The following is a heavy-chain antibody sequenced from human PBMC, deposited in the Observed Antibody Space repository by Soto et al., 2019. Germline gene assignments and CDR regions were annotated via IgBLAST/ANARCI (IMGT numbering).Heavy chain of an antibody. CDR1: GFAFSSYG. V-gene: IGHV3-30*18. J-gene: IGHJ4*02. CDR3: AKDTYFYDTSGYYIFDY. D-gene: IGHD3-22*01. Sequence: PGGSLILSCAASGFAFSSYGIHWVRQAPGKGLEWVAGISYDGSNEHYTNSVKGRFTISRDNSKNTLYLQMNSLRAEDTAVYYCAKDTYFYDTSGYYIFDYWGQGTLVTVSS. CDR2: ISYDGSNE.